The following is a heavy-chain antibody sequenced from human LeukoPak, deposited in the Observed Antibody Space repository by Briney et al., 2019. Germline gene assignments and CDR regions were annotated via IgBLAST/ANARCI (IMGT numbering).Heavy chain of an antibody. V-gene: IGHV3-30*18. CDR1: GFTFSSYG. J-gene: IGHJ4*02. Sequence: GGSLRLSCAASGFTFSSYGMHWVRQAPGKGLEWVAVISYDGSNKYYADSVKGRFTISRDNSENTLYLQMNSLRAEDTAVYYCAKGTYDSSGYYSGYFDYWGQGTLVTVSS. D-gene: IGHD3-22*01. CDR2: ISYDGSNK. CDR3: AKGTYDSSGYYSGYFDY.